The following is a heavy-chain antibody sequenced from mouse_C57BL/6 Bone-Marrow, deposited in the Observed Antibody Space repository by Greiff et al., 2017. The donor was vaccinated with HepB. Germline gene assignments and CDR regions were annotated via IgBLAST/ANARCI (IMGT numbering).Heavy chain of an antibody. CDR2: INPNNGGT. CDR3: ARVLDYDPFAY. D-gene: IGHD2-4*01. CDR1: GYTFTDYY. V-gene: IGHV1-26*01. Sequence: EVQLQQSGPELVKPGASVKISCKASGYTFTDYYMNWVKQSHGKSLEWIGDINPNNGGTSYNQKFKGKATLTVDKSSSTAYMELRSLTSEDSAVYYCARVLDYDPFAYWGQGTLVTVSA. J-gene: IGHJ3*01.